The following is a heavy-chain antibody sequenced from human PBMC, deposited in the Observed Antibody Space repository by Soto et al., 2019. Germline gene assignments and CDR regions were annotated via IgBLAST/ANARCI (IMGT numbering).Heavy chain of an antibody. D-gene: IGHD2-15*01. V-gene: IGHV4-4*02. CDR3: IRQFSPDCNGGTCKHAFDI. Sequence: NPSETLSLTCAVSSGSITSSNWWSWVRQPPGKGLEWIGEVSHSGNTNYIPSLKSRVTISVDTSRNQFSLRLSSVTAADTAMFYCIRQFSPDCNGGTCKHAFDIWGQGTMVTVSS. CDR2: VSHSGNT. J-gene: IGHJ3*02. CDR1: SGSITSSNW.